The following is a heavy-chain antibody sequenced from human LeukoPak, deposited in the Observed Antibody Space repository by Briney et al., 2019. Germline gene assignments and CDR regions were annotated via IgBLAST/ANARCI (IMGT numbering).Heavy chain of an antibody. CDR3: ARDGYCSGGSCYSYGYFDY. V-gene: IGHV3-21*01. CDR2: ISTSSSYI. J-gene: IGHJ4*02. Sequence: GGSPRLSCAASGFTFSSYSMNWVRQAPGKGLEWVSSISTSSSYIYYADSVKGRFTISRDNAKNSLYLQMNSLRAEDTAVYYCARDGYCSGGSCYSYGYFDYWGQGTPVTVSS. D-gene: IGHD2-15*01. CDR1: GFTFSSYS.